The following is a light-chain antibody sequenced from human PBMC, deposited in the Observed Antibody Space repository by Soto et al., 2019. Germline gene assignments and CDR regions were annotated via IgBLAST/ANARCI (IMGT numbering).Light chain of an antibody. CDR1: SSNIGSNT. Sequence: QSVLTQPPSASGTPGQRVTISCSGSSSNIGSNTVNWYQQLPGTAPKLLIYSNNQRPSGVPDRFSGSNSGTSATLAISGLQAEDEAEYYCAAWDDSLNGVVFGGGTKLTVL. CDR3: AAWDDSLNGVV. CDR2: SNN. J-gene: IGLJ2*01. V-gene: IGLV1-44*01.